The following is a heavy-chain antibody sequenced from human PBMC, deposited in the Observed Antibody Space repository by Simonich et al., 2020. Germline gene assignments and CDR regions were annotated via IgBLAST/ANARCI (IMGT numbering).Heavy chain of an antibody. Sequence: QVQLQESGPGLVKPSETLSLTCTVSGGSISSYYWSWIRQPPGKGLEWIGYIYYSGSNNYNPSIKSRVTISVDTSKNQFSLKLSSVTAADTAVYYCARHDRWLQFYFDYWGQGTLVTVSS. D-gene: IGHD5-12*01. CDR1: GGSISSYY. V-gene: IGHV4-59*08. CDR3: ARHDRWLQFYFDY. J-gene: IGHJ4*02. CDR2: IYYSGSN.